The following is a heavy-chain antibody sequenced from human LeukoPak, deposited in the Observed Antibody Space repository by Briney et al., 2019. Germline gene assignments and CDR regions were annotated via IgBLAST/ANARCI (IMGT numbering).Heavy chain of an antibody. V-gene: IGHV1-2*02. Sequence: ASVKVSCKASGYTFTSYGISWVRLAPGQGLEWMGWINPNSGDTNYAQKFQGRVTMTRDTSISTAYMELSRLRSDDTAVYYCARDRGFYYDSSGWGIDYWGQGTLVTVSS. CDR2: INPNSGDT. J-gene: IGHJ4*02. CDR3: ARDRGFYYDSSGWGIDY. D-gene: IGHD3-22*01. CDR1: GYTFTSYG.